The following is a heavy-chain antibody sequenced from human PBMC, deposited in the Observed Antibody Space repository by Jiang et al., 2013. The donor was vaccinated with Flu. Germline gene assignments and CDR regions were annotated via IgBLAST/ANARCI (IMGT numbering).Heavy chain of an antibody. V-gene: IGHV6-1*01. D-gene: IGHD7-27*01. J-gene: IGHJ4*02. CDR3: ARSLHWAYDY. CDR2: TYYRSKWYN. Sequence: IRQSPSRGLEWLGRTYYRSKWYNDYEVSVKSRITINPDTSKNQYSLQLNSVSPEDTAVYYCARSLHWAYDYWGQGTLVTVSS.